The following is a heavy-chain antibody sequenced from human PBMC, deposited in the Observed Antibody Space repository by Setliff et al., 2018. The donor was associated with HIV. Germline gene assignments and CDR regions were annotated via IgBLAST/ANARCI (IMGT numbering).Heavy chain of an antibody. D-gene: IGHD3-3*01. CDR2: ITWNGHTT. J-gene: IGHJ3*01. Sequence: PGGSLRLSCAASGFAFSSSEMNWVRQAPGKGLEWVSGITWNGHTTDYADSVKGRFTISRDNRNKFLYLQMNSLSAEDTALYYCARGQTMYGVVIYDAFNVWGHGTMVTVSS. CDR1: GFAFSSSE. V-gene: IGHV3-20*04. CDR3: ARGQTMYGVVIYDAFNV.